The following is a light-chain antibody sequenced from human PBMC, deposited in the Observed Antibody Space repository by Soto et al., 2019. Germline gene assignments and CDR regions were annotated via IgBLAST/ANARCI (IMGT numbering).Light chain of an antibody. J-gene: IGLJ1*01. CDR2: DNN. V-gene: IGLV1-51*01. Sequence: QSVLTQPPSVSAAPGQKVTISCSGSSSNIGNNYVSWYQQLPGTAPKLLIYDNNKRPSGVPDRIFASKSGNTASLTVSGLQADDEANYYCSSFKGTNSFVFGTGTKLTVL. CDR3: SSFKGTNSFV. CDR1: SSNIGNNY.